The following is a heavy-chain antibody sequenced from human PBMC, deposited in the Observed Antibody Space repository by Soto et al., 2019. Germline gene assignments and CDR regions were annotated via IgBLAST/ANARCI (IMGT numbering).Heavy chain of an antibody. V-gene: IGHV4-4*07. CDR2: ISTSGTT. CDR1: GDSVSSYY. J-gene: IGHJ4*02. Sequence: QVQLQESGPGLMKPSETLSLTCTVSGDSVSSYYWSWIRQPAGSGLEWIGRISTSGTTNYNPSLKSRVSMSVDASKSQCSLNLSSVTAADTAVYYCASEGPERRIDFWGQETLVTVSS. CDR3: ASEGPERRIDF. D-gene: IGHD1-1*01.